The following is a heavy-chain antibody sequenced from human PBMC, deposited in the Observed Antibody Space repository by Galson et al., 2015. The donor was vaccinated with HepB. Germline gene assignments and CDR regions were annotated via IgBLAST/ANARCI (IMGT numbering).Heavy chain of an antibody. CDR2: IIPIFGTA. V-gene: IGHV1-69*13. D-gene: IGHD5-18*01. CDR3: ARLYSYGSPHFDY. CDR1: GGTFSSYA. J-gene: IGHJ4*02. Sequence: SVKVSCKASGGTFSSYAISWVRQAPGQGLEWMGGIIPIFGTANYAQKFQGRVTITADESTSTAYMELSSLRSEDTAVYYCARLYSYGSPHFDYWGQGTLVTVSS.